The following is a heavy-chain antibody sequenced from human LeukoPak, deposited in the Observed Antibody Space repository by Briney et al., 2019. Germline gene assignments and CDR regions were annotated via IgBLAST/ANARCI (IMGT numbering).Heavy chain of an antibody. CDR2: IYPGDSDT. Sequence: GESLEISCKGSGYSFTSYWIGWVRQMPGKGLEWMGIIYPGDSDTRYSPSFQGQVTISADKSISTAYLQWSSLKASDTAMYYCARLTGDNGTPYYFDYWGQGTLVTVSS. D-gene: IGHD7-27*01. CDR3: ARLTGDNGTPYYFDY. CDR1: GYSFTSYW. J-gene: IGHJ4*02. V-gene: IGHV5-51*01.